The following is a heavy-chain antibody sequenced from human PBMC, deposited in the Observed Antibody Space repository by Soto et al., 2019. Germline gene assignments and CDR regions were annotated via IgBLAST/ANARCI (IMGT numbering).Heavy chain of an antibody. Sequence: GESLKISCKGSGCRFAGYLVGWVRQMPGKGLEWMGIIYPGDSDTRYSPSFQGQVTISADKSISTAYLQWSSLKASDTAMYYCARQAPSQSAFDIWGQGTMVTVSS. J-gene: IGHJ3*02. CDR3: ARQAPSQSAFDI. CDR1: GCRFAGYL. CDR2: IYPGDSDT. V-gene: IGHV5-51*01.